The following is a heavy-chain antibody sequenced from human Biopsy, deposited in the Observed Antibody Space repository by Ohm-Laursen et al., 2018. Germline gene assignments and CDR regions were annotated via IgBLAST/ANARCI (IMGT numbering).Heavy chain of an antibody. CDR2: ISGSGGRT. Sequence: SLRLSCAASGFTFNNYAMSWVRQAPGKGLEWVSGISGSGGRTYYAEAMKGRFTISRDNSKKTVYLQMKSLRAEDTAVYYCAKEVFSAVGTSGFDPWGQGTLVTVSS. D-gene: IGHD1/OR15-1a*01. V-gene: IGHV3-23*01. J-gene: IGHJ5*02. CDR3: AKEVFSAVGTSGFDP. CDR1: GFTFNNYA.